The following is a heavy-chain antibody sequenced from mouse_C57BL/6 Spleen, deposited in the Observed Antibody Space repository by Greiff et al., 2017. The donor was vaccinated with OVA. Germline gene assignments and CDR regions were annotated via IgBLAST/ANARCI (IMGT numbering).Heavy chain of an antibody. J-gene: IGHJ4*01. CDR3: ARHIGLGLHYYAMDY. CDR2: ISSGGSYT. Sequence: EVKVVESGGDLVKPGGSLKLSCAASGFTFSSYGMSWVRQTPDKRLEWVATISSGGSYTYYPDSVKGRFTISRDNAKNTLYLQMSSLKSEDTAMYYCARHIGLGLHYYAMDYWGQGTSVTVSS. CDR1: GFTFSSYG. D-gene: IGHD4-1*01. V-gene: IGHV5-6*01.